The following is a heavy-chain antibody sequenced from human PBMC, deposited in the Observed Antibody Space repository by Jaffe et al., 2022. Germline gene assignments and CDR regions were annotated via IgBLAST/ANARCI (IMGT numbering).Heavy chain of an antibody. CDR2: IYHSGST. V-gene: IGHV4-38-2*01. J-gene: IGHJ4*02. CDR1: GYSISSGYY. D-gene: IGHD3-22*01. Sequence: QVQLQESGPGLVKPSETLSLTCAVSGYSISSGYYWGWIRQPPGKGLEWIGSIYHSGSTYYNPSLKSRVTISVDTSKNQFSLKLSSVTAADTAVYYCARVPYYYDSSGRYYFDYWGQGTLVTVSS. CDR3: ARVPYYYDSSGRYYFDY.